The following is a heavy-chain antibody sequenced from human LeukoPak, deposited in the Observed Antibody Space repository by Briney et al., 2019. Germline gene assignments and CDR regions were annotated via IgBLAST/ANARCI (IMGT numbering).Heavy chain of an antibody. D-gene: IGHD6-13*01. Sequence: SETLSLTCTVSGGSISSYYWSWIRQPPGKGLEWIGYIYYSGSTSYNPSLKSRVTISVDTSKNQFSLKLSSVTAADTAVYYCARDAPYSSSWPSYYYYYGMDVWGQGTTVTVSS. CDR3: ARDAPYSSSWPSYYYYYGMDV. V-gene: IGHV4-59*01. CDR2: IYYSGST. CDR1: GGSISSYY. J-gene: IGHJ6*02.